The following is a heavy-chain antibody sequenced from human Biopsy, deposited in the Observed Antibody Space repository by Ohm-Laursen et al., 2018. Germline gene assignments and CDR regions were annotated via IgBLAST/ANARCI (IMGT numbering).Heavy chain of an antibody. V-gene: IGHV3-53*01. J-gene: IGHJ4*02. CDR1: GPSICTNY. Sequence: GSLRLSCAASGPSICTNYMTWVRQAPGQGLDWVSIILAGGGRTYYADSVKGRFTISRDISENTVSLQMNSLRAEDTAVYYCARTIMVGGVILNYFDYWGQGTLVTVSS. CDR2: ILAGGGRT. D-gene: IGHD3-10*01. CDR3: ARTIMVGGVILNYFDY.